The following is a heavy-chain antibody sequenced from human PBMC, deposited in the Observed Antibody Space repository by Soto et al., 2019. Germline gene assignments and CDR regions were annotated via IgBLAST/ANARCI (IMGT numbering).Heavy chain of an antibody. D-gene: IGHD2-15*01. V-gene: IGHV4-61*01. Sequence: QVQLQESGPGLVKPSETLSLTCTVSGGSVSSGSYYWSWIRQPPGKGLEWIAYIYYTRSTNYNPSLKSRVTISLDTSKNQFSLKLSSVTAADTALYYCARTIYCSGGSCYFGGFDYWGQGTLVTVSS. CDR2: IYYTRST. CDR1: GGSVSSGSYY. J-gene: IGHJ4*02. CDR3: ARTIYCSGGSCYFGGFDY.